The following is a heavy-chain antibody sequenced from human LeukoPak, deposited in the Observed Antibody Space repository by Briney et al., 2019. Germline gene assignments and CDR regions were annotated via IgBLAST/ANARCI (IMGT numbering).Heavy chain of an antibody. CDR2: INHSGST. D-gene: IGHD6-19*01. CDR1: GGSFSGYY. CDR3: ARGAVAGTGYYYMDV. J-gene: IGHJ6*03. Sequence: SSETLSLTCAVYGGSFSGYYGSGLRQPPGKGREGIGEINHSGSTNYNPSLKSRVTISVDTSKNQFSLKLSSVTAADTAVYYCARGAVAGTGYYYMDVWGKGTTVTVSS. V-gene: IGHV4-34*01.